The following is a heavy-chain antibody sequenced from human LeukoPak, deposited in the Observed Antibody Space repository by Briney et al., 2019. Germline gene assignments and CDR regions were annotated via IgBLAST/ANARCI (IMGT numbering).Heavy chain of an antibody. CDR3: AGSLGYSYASGGYYFDY. J-gene: IGHJ4*02. CDR1: GGSISSYH. CDR2: IYTSGST. V-gene: IGHV4-4*07. D-gene: IGHD5-18*01. Sequence: PSETLSLTCTVSGGSISSYHWSWIRQPAGKGLEWIGRIYTSGSTNYNPSLKSRVTMSVDTSKNQFSLKLSSVTAADTAVYYCAGSLGYSYASGGYYFDYWGQGTLVTVSS.